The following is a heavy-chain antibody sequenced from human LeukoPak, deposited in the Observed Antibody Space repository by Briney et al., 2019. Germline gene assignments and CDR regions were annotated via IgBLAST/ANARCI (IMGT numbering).Heavy chain of an antibody. CDR1: GYTFTGYD. CDR3: ASLAYCGGDCYSGGE. CDR2: INPNSGGT. D-gene: IGHD2-21*02. J-gene: IGHJ4*02. V-gene: IGHV1-2*06. Sequence: EASVKVSCKASGYTFTGYDMHWVRQAPGQGLEWMGRINPNSGGTNYAQKFQGRVTMTRDTSISTAYMELSRLRSDDTAVYYCASLAYCGGDCYSGGEWGQGTLVTVSS.